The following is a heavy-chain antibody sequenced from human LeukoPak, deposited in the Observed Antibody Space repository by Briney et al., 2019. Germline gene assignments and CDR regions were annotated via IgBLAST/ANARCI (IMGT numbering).Heavy chain of an antibody. V-gene: IGHV4-4*02. Sequence: SGTLSLTCAVSGGSISSSNWWSWVRQPPGKGLEWIGEIYHSGNTSYNPSLKSRVTISVDKSKNQFSLKLSSVTAADTAVYYCARDAYDSSGYSFDYWGQGTLVTVSS. CDR1: GGSISSSNW. J-gene: IGHJ4*02. D-gene: IGHD3-22*01. CDR3: ARDAYDSSGYSFDY. CDR2: IYHSGNT.